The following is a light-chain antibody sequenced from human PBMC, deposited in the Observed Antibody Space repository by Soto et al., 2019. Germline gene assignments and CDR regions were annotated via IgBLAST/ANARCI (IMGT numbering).Light chain of an antibody. CDR1: QRVNNNY. J-gene: IGKJ4*02. CDR3: PQYGSSHRT. V-gene: IGKV3-20*01. CDR2: GAS. Sequence: EIVLTQSPGTLSLSPGERATLSCRASQRVNNNYLAWYQQRPGQAPRLLIYGASRRATGIPDKFGGSGSGKDFTITSSRLEPEDFAMYYSPQYGSSHRTFGRGTKVEIX.